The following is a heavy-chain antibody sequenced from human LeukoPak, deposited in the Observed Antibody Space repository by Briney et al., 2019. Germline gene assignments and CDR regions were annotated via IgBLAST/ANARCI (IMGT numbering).Heavy chain of an antibody. Sequence: GESLKISCKGSGYSFPSYWIGWVRQLPGKGLEWMGIIYLGDSDTKYGPSFQGQVTISADKSINTAYLQWDSLKASDTAMYYCARRGDYCSADNCYPWWFDPWGQGTLVTVSS. CDR2: IYLGDSDT. CDR3: ARRGDYCSADNCYPWWFDP. CDR1: GYSFPSYW. J-gene: IGHJ5*02. D-gene: IGHD2-15*01. V-gene: IGHV5-51*01.